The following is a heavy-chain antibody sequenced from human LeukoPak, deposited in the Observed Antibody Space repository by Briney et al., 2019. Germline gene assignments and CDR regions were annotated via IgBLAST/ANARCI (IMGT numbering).Heavy chain of an antibody. Sequence: PGGSLTLSCTTCGFTFKDSWMSWVRQTPGMRLEWVGRIRSKTESGTTDYAALVKGRFTISRDDSKDTLYLEMNNLGPEDTGKYYCTTELYDWRGSFVHDAFHLWGQGTTVTVSA. CDR2: IRSKTESGTT. D-gene: IGHD3-3*01. J-gene: IGHJ3*01. CDR3: TTELYDWRGSFVHDAFHL. CDR1: GFTFKDSW. V-gene: IGHV3-15*05.